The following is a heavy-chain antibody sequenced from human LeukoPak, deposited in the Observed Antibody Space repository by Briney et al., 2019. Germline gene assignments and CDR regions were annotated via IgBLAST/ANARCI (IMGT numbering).Heavy chain of an antibody. CDR3: ARDGSPYYYDSSGYYLDY. D-gene: IGHD3-22*01. CDR2: ISSSSSYI. V-gene: IGHV3-21*01. CDR1: GFTFSSYA. J-gene: IGHJ4*02. Sequence: GGSLRLSCAASGFTFSSYAMSWVRQAPGKGLEWVSSISSSSSYIYYADSVKGRFTISRDNAKNSLYLQMNSLRAEDTAVYYCARDGSPYYYDSSGYYLDYWGQGTLVTVSS.